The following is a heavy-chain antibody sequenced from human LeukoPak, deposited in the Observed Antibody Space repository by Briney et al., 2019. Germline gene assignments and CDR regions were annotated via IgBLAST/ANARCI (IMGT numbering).Heavy chain of an antibody. CDR1: GFTFSSYA. J-gene: IGHJ4*02. CDR3: AKVSSSGYYQDY. V-gene: IGHV3-23*01. Sequence: SGGSLRLSCAASGFTFSSYAMSWVRQAPGKGLEWVSTVSGSGGSTYYADSVKDRFTISRDNSKNTLYLQMNSLRAEDTAVYYCAKVSSSGYYQDYWGQGTLVTVSS. D-gene: IGHD3-22*01. CDR2: VSGSGGST.